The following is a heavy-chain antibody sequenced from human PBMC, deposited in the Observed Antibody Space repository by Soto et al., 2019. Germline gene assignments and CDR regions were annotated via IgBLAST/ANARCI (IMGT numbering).Heavy chain of an antibody. CDR3: ARYEGTVKRYYFNY. D-gene: IGHD1-1*01. CDR2: IIPILGIA. CDR1: GGTFSSYI. V-gene: IGHV1-69*02. J-gene: IGHJ4*02. Sequence: QVQLVQSGAEVKKPGSSVKVSCKASGGTFSSYIINWVRQAPGQGLEWMGRIIPILGIANYAQKFRGRVTITADTATSTAYMERTSLRTEDTAVYYCARYEGTVKRYYFNYWGQGTLLTVAS.